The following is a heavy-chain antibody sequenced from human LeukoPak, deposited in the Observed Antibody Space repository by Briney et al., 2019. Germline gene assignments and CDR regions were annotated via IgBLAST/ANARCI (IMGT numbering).Heavy chain of an antibody. CDR2: ISATGFTT. CDR3: TKDVQVGPTRGFFDF. D-gene: IGHD1-26*01. J-gene: IGHJ4*03. Sequence: GGSLRLSCAASGFTFSSHTMSWVRQAPGKGLEWISVISATGFTTKHTDSVKGRFTISRDNSKSMLYLQMDGLRAEDTAIYFCTKDVQVGPTRGFFDFWGQGTLVTVSS. CDR1: GFTFSSHT. V-gene: IGHV3-23*01.